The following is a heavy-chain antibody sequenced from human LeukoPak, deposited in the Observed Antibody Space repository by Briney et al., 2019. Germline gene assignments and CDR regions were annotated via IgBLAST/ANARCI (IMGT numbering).Heavy chain of an antibody. CDR2: IYYSGST. J-gene: IGHJ3*02. V-gene: IGHV4-59*01. D-gene: IGHD1-26*01. Sequence: PSETLSLTCTVSGGSISSYYWSWIRQPPGKGLEWIGYIYYSGSTNYNPSLKSRVTISVDTSKNQFSLKLSSVTAADTAAYYCARDLGATNAFDIWGQGTMVTVSS. CDR3: ARDLGATNAFDI. CDR1: GGSISSYY.